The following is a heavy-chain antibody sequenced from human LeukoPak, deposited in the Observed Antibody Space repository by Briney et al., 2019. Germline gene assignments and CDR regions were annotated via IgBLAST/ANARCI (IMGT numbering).Heavy chain of an antibody. J-gene: IGHJ4*02. Sequence: ASVKVSCKASGYTFTDYYMHWVRQAPGQGLEWMGWINPKSGDTNFAQKFQGRVTMTRDTSIATAYMELSRLTSDDTAVYYCARDYYGSGSFSGHWGQGTLVTVSS. D-gene: IGHD3-10*01. CDR3: ARDYYGSGSFSGH. V-gene: IGHV1-2*02. CDR2: INPKSGDT. CDR1: GYTFTDYY.